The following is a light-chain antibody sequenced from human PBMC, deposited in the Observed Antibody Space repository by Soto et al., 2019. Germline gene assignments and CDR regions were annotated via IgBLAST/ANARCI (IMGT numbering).Light chain of an antibody. V-gene: IGKV1-39*01. CDR1: QTISTY. Sequence: DIQMTQSPSYLSASVGDRVTITCRASQTISTYLNWYQQNPGKAPKLLLYAASSLQSGVPSRFSGSGSGTDFTLTISSLQPEDFATYYCQQSSGIPYTFGQGTKLEIK. J-gene: IGKJ2*01. CDR3: QQSSGIPYT. CDR2: AAS.